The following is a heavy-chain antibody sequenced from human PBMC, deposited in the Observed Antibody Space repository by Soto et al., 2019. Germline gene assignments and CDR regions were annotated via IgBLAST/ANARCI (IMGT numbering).Heavy chain of an antibody. CDR1: GFTFGSYA. CDR2: ISGSGRTT. V-gene: IGHV3-23*01. CDR3: AKVRGPSYCYYSMDV. Sequence: VQLLESGGGLVQPGGSLRLSCAASGFTFGSYAMNWLRQAPGRGLECVSFISGSGRTTYYADSVKGRFTVSRDNSKNTLYLLMNSLRAEHTGLYYCAKVRGPSYCYYSMDVWGKRTTVTVSS. J-gene: IGHJ6*03.